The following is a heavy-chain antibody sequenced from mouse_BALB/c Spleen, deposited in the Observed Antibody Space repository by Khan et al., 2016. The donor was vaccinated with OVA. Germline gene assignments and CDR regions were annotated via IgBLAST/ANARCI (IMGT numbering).Heavy chain of an antibody. D-gene: IGHD1-1*01. CDR2: ISTGGSYT. J-gene: IGHJ3*01. CDR3: TRLAYYYDSEGFAY. CDR1: GFTFSTFG. Sequence: EVQLQESGGDLVKPGGSLKLSCAASGFTFSTFGMSWVRQTPDKRLEWVATISTGGSYTYYPDIVKGRFIISRDNAKNTLDLQMSRLKSEDTAIDYCTRLAYYYDSEGFAYWGQGTLVTVSA. V-gene: IGHV5-6*01.